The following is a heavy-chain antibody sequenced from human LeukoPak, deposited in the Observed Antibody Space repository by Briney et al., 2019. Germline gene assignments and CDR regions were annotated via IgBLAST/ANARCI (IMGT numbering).Heavy chain of an antibody. CDR3: ARAPYYGSGRYNWFDP. V-gene: IGHV1-69*05. CDR2: IIPIFGTA. J-gene: IGHJ5*02. D-gene: IGHD3-10*01. CDR1: GGTFSSYA. Sequence: SVKVSCKASGGTFSSYAISWVRQAPGQGLEWMGGIIPIFGTANYAQKFQGRVTITTDESTSTAYMELSSLRSEDTAVYYCARAPYYGSGRYNWFDPWGQGTLVTVSS.